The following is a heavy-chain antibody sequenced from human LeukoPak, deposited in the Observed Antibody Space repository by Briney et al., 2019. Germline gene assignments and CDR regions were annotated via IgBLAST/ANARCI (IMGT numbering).Heavy chain of an antibody. CDR2: IYYSGST. CDR1: GGSISSGGYY. CDR3: ARSIAARRNRNWFDP. V-gene: IGHV4-31*03. J-gene: IGHJ5*02. D-gene: IGHD6-6*01. Sequence: SETLSLTCTVSGGSISSGGYYWSWVRQHPGKGLEWIGYIYYSGSTYYNPSLKSRVTISVDTSKNQFSLKLSSVTAADTAVYYCARSIAARRNRNWFDPWGQGTLVTVSS.